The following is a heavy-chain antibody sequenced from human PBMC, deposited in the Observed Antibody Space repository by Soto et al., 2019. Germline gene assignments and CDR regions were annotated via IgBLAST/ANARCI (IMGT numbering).Heavy chain of an antibody. CDR3: ARETAAGGY. CDR1: GYTFTGYY. J-gene: IGHJ4*01. D-gene: IGHD6-13*01. V-gene: IGHV1-2*02. CDR2: IKPNSGGT. Sequence: QVQLVQSGAEVKKPGASLKVSCKASGYTFTGYYMHWVLQAPGQGLEWMGWIKPNSGGTSYTQKFQGRVTMTRDTSLSTAYMELSRLRSDDTAVYYCARETAAGGYWGHGTLVTVSS.